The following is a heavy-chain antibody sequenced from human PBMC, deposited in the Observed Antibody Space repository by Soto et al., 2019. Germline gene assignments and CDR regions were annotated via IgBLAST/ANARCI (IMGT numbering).Heavy chain of an antibody. Sequence: NPGGSLRLSCAASGFTFVNAWMSWVRQAPGKGLEWVGRIKSKIDGGTTDYAAPVKGRFTISRDDSKNTLSLLMNSLKIEDTAVYYCITENPVDYWGQGTLVTVSS. D-gene: IGHD4-17*01. CDR3: ITENPVDY. J-gene: IGHJ4*02. CDR2: IKSKIDGGTT. CDR1: GFTFVNAW. V-gene: IGHV3-15*01.